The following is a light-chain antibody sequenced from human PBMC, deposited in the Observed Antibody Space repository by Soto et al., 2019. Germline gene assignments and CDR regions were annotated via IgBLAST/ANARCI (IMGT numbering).Light chain of an antibody. J-gene: IGLJ2*01. CDR2: EGT. CDR1: SSDVGSYNL. CDR3: CSYAGSSSVV. Sequence: QSALTQPASVSGSPGQSITISCTGTSSDVGSYNLVSWYQQHPGKAPKLMIYEGTKRPSGVSNLFSASKSGNAASLTISGLQADDEADYYCCSYAGSSSVVFGGGTKVTVL. V-gene: IGLV2-23*01.